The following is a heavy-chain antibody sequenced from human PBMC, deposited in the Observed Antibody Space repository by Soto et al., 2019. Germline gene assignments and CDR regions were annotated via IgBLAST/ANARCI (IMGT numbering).Heavy chain of an antibody. CDR3: AKDHLVGGYYDILTGYYLAY. J-gene: IGHJ4*02. V-gene: IGHV3-30*18. Sequence: PGGSLRLSCAASGFTFSSYGMHWVRQAPGKGLECVAVISYDGSNKYYADSVKGRFTISRDNSKNTLYLQMNSLRAEDTAVYYCAKDHLVGGYYDILTGYYLAYWAQGTLVTVSS. D-gene: IGHD3-9*01. CDR2: ISYDGSNK. CDR1: GFTFSSYG.